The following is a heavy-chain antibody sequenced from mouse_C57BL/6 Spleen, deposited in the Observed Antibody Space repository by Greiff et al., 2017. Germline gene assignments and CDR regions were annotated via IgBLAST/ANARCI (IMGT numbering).Heavy chain of an antibody. V-gene: IGHV5-9-1*02. CDR3: TRGGEKTTVVATSHFDY. CDR1: GFTFSSYA. D-gene: IGHD1-1*01. CDR2: ISSGGDYI. J-gene: IGHJ2*01. Sequence: DVKLVESGAGLVKPGGSLKLSCAASGFTFSSYAMSWVRQTPEKRLEWVAYISSGGDYIYYADTVKGRFTISRDNARNTLYLQMSSLKSEDTAMYYCTRGGEKTTVVATSHFDYWGQGTTLTVSS.